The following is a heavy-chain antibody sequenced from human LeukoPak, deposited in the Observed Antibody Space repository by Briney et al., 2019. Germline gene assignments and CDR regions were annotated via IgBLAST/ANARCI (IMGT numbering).Heavy chain of an antibody. J-gene: IGHJ4*02. V-gene: IGHV1-3*03. CDR1: GYTFTSYA. CDR3: AKTNRATGLFDY. Sequence: ASVKVSCKASGYTFTSYAMHWVRQAPGQRLEWMGWINAGNGNTKYSQEFQGRVTITRDTSASTAYMELSSLRSEDMAVYYCAKTNRATGLFDYWGQGTLVTVSS. CDR2: INAGNGNT. D-gene: IGHD1/OR15-1a*01.